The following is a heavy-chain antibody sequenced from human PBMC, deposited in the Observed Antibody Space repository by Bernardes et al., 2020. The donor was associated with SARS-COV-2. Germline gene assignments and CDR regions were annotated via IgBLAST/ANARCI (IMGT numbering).Heavy chain of an antibody. CDR1: KFSFSNYV. CDR3: AKAGYDFGDVNTGFDY. V-gene: IGHV3-23*01. Sequence: GGSLRLSCAASKFSFSNYVMSWVRQAPGKGLEWVSSICGSGIRSFHADSVRGRFTISRDNSKNTLHLQMDSLRGDDTAVYFCAKAGYDFGDVNTGFDYWCQGTLVTVSS. J-gene: IGHJ4*02. CDR2: ICGSGIRS. D-gene: IGHD3-3*01.